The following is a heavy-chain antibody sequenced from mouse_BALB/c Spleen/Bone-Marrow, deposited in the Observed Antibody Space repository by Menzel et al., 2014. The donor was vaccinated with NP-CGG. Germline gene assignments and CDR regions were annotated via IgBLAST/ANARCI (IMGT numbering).Heavy chain of an antibody. Sequence: VQLKQSGAEIVKPGASVKSSCTTSGFNIEDSYIYWMKQRPEQGLEWIGRIDPANGNTKYDPKFQGKATITVDTSSATACLQLSSLTSEDGAVYYCARSCGSSLDYWGQGATLTVSS. CDR2: IDPANGNT. CDR3: ARSCGSSLDY. CDR1: GFNIEDSY. D-gene: IGHD1-1*01. V-gene: IGHV14-3*02. J-gene: IGHJ2*01.